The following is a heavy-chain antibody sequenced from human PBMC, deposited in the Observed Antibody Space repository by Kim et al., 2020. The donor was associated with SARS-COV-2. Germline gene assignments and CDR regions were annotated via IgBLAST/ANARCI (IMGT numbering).Heavy chain of an antibody. Sequence: GGSLRLSCAASGFTFSSYEMNWVRQAPGKGLEWVSYISSSGSTIYYADSVKGRFTISRDNAKNSLYLQMNSLRAEDTAVYYCARSTYDILSGYLNYFDYWGQGTLVSVSP. J-gene: IGHJ4*02. CDR2: ISSSGSTI. CDR3: ARSTYDILSGYLNYFDY. D-gene: IGHD3-9*01. CDR1: GFTFSSYE. V-gene: IGHV3-48*03.